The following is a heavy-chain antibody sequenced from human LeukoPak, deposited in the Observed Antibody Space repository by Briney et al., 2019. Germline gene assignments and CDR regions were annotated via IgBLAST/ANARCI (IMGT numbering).Heavy chain of an antibody. V-gene: IGHV1-69*01. D-gene: IGHD5-12*01. J-gene: IGHJ6*02. CDR3: ARSGSGYETAHYKRHGMDV. CDR1: GGSFSSYD. Sequence: SVKVSCKASGGSFSSYDISWVRQAPGQRLEWMGGIIPMFEVANYAQKFQGRVTITADEATSTAYMEVSSLRSDDTAVYYCARSGSGYETAHYKRHGMDVWGQGTTVTVSS. CDR2: IIPMFEVA.